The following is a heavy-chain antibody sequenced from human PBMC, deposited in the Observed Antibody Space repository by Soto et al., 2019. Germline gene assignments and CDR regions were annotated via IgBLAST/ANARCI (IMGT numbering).Heavy chain of an antibody. CDR1: GFTVSSNY. CDR2: IYSGGCT. J-gene: IGHJ4*02. D-gene: IGHD1-26*01. CDR3: ARDPAGLGAPDY. Sequence: GGSLRLSCAASGFTVSSNYMSWVRQAPGKGLEWVSVIYSGGCTYYADSVKGRFTISRDNSKDTLYLQMNSLRAEDTAVYYCARDPAGLGAPDYWGQGTLVTVLL. V-gene: IGHV3-53*01.